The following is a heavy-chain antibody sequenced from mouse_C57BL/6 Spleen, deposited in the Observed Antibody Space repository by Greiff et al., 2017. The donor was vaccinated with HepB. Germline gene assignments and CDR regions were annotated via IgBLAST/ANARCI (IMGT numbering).Heavy chain of an antibody. CDR2: IDPETGGT. Sequence: VQLQESGAELVRPGASVTLSCKASGYTFTDYEMHWVKQTPVHGLEWIGAIDPETGGTAYNQKFKGKAILTADKSSSTAYMELRSLTSEDSAVYYCTRWGGYYYYWGQGTTLTVSS. V-gene: IGHV1-15*01. CDR1: GYTFTDYE. CDR3: TRWGGYYYY. J-gene: IGHJ2*01. D-gene: IGHD2-3*01.